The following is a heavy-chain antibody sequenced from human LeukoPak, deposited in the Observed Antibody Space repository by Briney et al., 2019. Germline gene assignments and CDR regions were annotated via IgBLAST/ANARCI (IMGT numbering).Heavy chain of an antibody. CDR3: ARATFVVVVAATGVWFDP. CDR1: GGSISSYC. J-gene: IGHJ5*02. Sequence: SETLSLTCTVSGGSISSYCWSWIRQPPGKGLEWIGYLYYSWSTNYNPSLKSRVTISVDTSKKQFSLKLSSVTAADTAVYYCARATFVVVVAATGVWFDPWGQGTLVTVSS. CDR2: LYYSWST. V-gene: IGHV4-59*01. D-gene: IGHD2-15*01.